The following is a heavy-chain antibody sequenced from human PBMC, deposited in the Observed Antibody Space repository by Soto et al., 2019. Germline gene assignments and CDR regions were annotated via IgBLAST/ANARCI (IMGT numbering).Heavy chain of an antibody. J-gene: IGHJ6*02. V-gene: IGHV3-15*07. CDR1: GLTISNAW. CDR2: IKTNTEGGTT. D-gene: IGHD2-15*01. Sequence: GSLRLSCAASGLTISNAWMNWVRQAPGKGLEWVGRIKTNTEGGTTDYAAAVKGRFTVSRDDSKNTLYPQMNSLKTEDTAVYYCTTGSVEGVWGQGTTVTVSS. CDR3: TTGSVEGV.